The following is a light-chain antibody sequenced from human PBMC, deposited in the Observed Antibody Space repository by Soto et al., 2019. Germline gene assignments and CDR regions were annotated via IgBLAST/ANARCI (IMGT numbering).Light chain of an antibody. CDR3: QQFGASLTWT. CDR1: HSVMTNY. CDR2: GAS. V-gene: IGKV3-20*01. Sequence: VLTQSPGSLSLSPGERATLSCRASHSVMTNYLAWYQQKPGQPPRLLIYGASSRATGIPDRFSGSGSGTDFTLTISRLEPEDFAVYYCQQFGASLTWTFGQGSKVEIK. J-gene: IGKJ1*01.